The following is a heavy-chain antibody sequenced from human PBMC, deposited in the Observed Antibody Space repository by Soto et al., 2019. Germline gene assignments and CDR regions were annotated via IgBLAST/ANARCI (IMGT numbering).Heavy chain of an antibody. J-gene: IGHJ6*03. Sequence: GGSLRLSCAASGFTFSSYWMHWVRQAPGKGLVWVSRINSDGSSTSYADSVKGRFTISRDNAKNTLYLQMNSLRAEDTAVYYCARQGGSYYYYYMDVWGKGTTVTVSS. D-gene: IGHD1-26*01. V-gene: IGHV3-74*01. CDR3: ARQGGSYYYYYMDV. CDR1: GFTFSSYW. CDR2: INSDGSST.